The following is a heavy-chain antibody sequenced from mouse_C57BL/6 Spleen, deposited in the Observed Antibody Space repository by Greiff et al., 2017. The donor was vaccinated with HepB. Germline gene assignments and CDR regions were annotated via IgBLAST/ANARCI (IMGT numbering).Heavy chain of an antibody. V-gene: IGHV1-80*01. J-gene: IGHJ2*01. Sequence: QVQLKQSGAELVKPGASVKISCKASGYAFSSYWMNWVKQRPGKGLEWIGQIYPGDGDTNYNGKFKGKATLTADKSSSTAYMQLSSLTSEDSAVYFCAKEGYYSNYGFDYWGQGTTLTVSS. CDR2: IYPGDGDT. D-gene: IGHD2-5*01. CDR1: GYAFSSYW. CDR3: AKEGYYSNYGFDY.